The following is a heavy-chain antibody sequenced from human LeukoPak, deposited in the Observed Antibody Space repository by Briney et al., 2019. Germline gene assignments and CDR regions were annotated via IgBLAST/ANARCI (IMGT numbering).Heavy chain of an antibody. CDR2: IYNSGNT. CDR3: ATVRGGDCSGGICYLDY. Sequence: SETLSLTRTVSGGSINSYYWSWIRQPPGKGLEWIGYIYNSGNTNYNPSLKSRVTISVDTSKNQFSLKLRSVTAADTAVYYCATVRGGDCSGGICYLDYWGQGTLVTVSS. CDR1: GGSINSYY. V-gene: IGHV4-59*01. D-gene: IGHD2-15*01. J-gene: IGHJ4*02.